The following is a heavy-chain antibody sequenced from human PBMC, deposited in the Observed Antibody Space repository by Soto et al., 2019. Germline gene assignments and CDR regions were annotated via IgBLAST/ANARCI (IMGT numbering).Heavy chain of an antibody. V-gene: IGHV4-38-2*01. CDR3: ARVEAAKFFAH. J-gene: IGHJ4*02. CDR2: IFHTGST. Sequence: SETLSLTCAVSNYSISSGYYWGWIRQPPEKVLEYIGSIFHTGSTYYNPSLKSRVIISVDTSKNQFSLRLNSVTAAETAVYFCARVEAAKFFAHWGQGTLVTVSS. CDR1: NYSISSGYY. D-gene: IGHD2-15*01.